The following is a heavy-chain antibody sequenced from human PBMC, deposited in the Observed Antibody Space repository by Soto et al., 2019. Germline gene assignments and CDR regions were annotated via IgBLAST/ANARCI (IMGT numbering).Heavy chain of an antibody. V-gene: IGHV4-39*01. CDR2: IYYSGST. Sequence: SETLSLTCTVSGGSISSSSYYWGWIRQPPGKGLEWIGSIYYSGSTYYNPSLKSRVTISVDTSKNQFSLKLSSVTAADTAVYYCARHVIGGYYYGIDYWGQGTLVTVSS. D-gene: IGHD3-22*01. CDR1: GGSISSSSYY. J-gene: IGHJ4*02. CDR3: ARHVIGGYYYGIDY.